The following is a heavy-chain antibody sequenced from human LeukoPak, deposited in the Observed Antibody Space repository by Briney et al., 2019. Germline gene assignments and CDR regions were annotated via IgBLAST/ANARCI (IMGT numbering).Heavy chain of an antibody. V-gene: IGHV1-58*01. CDR1: GFTFTSSA. J-gene: IGHJ3*02. CDR3: ARGGQGDGHSADEAFDI. Sequence: GTSVNVSCKASGFTFTSSAVQWVRQARGQRLEWIGWIVVGSGNTNYAQKFQERVTITRDMSTSTAYMELSSLRSEDTAVYYCARGGQGDGHSADEAFDIWGQGTMVTVS. D-gene: IGHD5-18*01. CDR2: IVVGSGNT.